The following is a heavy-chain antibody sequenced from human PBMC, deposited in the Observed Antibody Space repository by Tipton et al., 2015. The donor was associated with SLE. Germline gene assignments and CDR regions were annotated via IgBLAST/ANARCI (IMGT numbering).Heavy chain of an antibody. Sequence: TLSLTCAVSGGSIGPYYWGWFRQPQGKGLEWIGTVYHSGTTYYSSSLKSRVTISVDSSKNQFSLKPRYVTAADTAIYYCARDHHSWFDPWGQGTLVTVSS. V-gene: IGHV4-59*12. CDR1: GGSIGPYY. CDR3: ARDHHSWFDP. D-gene: IGHD1-26*01. J-gene: IGHJ5*02. CDR2: VYHSGTT.